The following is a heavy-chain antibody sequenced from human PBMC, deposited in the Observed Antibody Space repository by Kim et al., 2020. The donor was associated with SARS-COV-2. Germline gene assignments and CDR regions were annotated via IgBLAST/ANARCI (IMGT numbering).Heavy chain of an antibody. J-gene: IGHJ5*02. CDR1: GYTFTNYW. CDR3: ARRGFYAGYFDP. D-gene: IGHD5-18*01. Sequence: GESLKISCKASGYTFTNYWIGWVRQLPGKGLEWMAIIFPGDSDTRYSPSFQGQVTISADRSINTAYLQWSSLKASDTAIYYCARRGFYAGYFDPLGQGTL. V-gene: IGHV5-51*01. CDR2: IFPGDSDT.